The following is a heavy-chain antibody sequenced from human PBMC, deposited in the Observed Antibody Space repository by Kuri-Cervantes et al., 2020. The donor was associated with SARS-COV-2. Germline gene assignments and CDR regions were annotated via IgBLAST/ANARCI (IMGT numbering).Heavy chain of an antibody. J-gene: IGHJ4*02. V-gene: IGHV3-30-3*01. D-gene: IGHD1-26*01. Sequence: GESLKIPCAASGFTFSSYEMNWVRQAPGKGLEWVAVISYDGGNKYYADSVKGRFTISRDNSKNTLYLQMNSLRAEDTSVYYCVNLPWELLKTNTADYWGQGTLVTVSS. CDR1: GFTFSSYE. CDR2: ISYDGGNK. CDR3: VNLPWELLKTNTADY.